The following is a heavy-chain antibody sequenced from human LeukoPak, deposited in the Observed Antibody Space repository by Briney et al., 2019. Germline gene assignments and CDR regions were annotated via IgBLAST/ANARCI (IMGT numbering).Heavy chain of an antibody. J-gene: IGHJ6*03. Sequence: ASVKVSCKASGYTFTGYYMHWVRQAPGQGLEWMGWINPNSGGTNYAQKFQGRVTVTRDTSISTAYMELSRLRSDDTAVYYCARDPLYYYGSGSQGFYYYYYYMDVWGKGTTVTISS. CDR1: GYTFTGYY. D-gene: IGHD3-10*01. V-gene: IGHV1-2*02. CDR2: INPNSGGT. CDR3: ARDPLYYYGSGSQGFYYYYYYMDV.